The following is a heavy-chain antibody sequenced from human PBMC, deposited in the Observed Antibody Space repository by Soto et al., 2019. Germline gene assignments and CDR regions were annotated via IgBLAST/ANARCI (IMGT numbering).Heavy chain of an antibody. J-gene: IGHJ6*02. CDR1: GFTFSGSA. CDR3: TRHYDFWSGYYNGGYYYYGMDV. Sequence: GGSLRLSCAPSGFTFSGSAMHWVRQASGKGLEWVGRIRSKANSYATAYAASVKGRFTISRDDSKNTAYLQMNSLKTEDTAVYYCTRHYDFWSGYYNGGYYYYGMDVWGQGTTVTVSS. CDR2: IRSKANSYAT. D-gene: IGHD3-3*01. V-gene: IGHV3-73*01.